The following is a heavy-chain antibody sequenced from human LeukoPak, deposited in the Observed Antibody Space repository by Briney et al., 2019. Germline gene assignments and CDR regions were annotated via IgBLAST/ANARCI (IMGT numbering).Heavy chain of an antibody. CDR1: GFTFSSYA. J-gene: IGHJ4*02. Sequence: GGSLRLSCAASGFTFSSYAMNWVRQAPGKGLEWVLAISGSGGSTYYADSVKGRFTISRDNSKNTLYLQMNSLRAEDTAVYYCARDLDSGGYSSFDYWGQGTLVTVSS. V-gene: IGHV3-23*01. CDR3: ARDLDSGGYSSFDY. D-gene: IGHD3-22*01. CDR2: ISGSGGST.